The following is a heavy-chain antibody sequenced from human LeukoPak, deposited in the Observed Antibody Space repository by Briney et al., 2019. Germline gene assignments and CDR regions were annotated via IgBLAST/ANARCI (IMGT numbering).Heavy chain of an antibody. CDR2: IRYDGTRT. D-gene: IGHD3-3*01. J-gene: IGHJ4*02. CDR3: ATDPEVVIITQGAGVY. V-gene: IGHV3-30*02. Sequence: GGSLRLSCAVSGFTFSNYWTSWVRQAPGKGLEWVTFIRYDGTRTYYADSVQGRFSISRDNSKNTIYLHMNTLKPDDTAVYYCATDPEVVIITQGAGVYWGQGSLVTVSS. CDR1: GFTFSNYW.